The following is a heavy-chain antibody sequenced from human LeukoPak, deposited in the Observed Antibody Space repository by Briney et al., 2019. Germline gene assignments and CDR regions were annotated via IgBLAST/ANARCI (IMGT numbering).Heavy chain of an antibody. CDR2: IVVGSGNT. CDR1: GYTFTSYD. Sequence: SVKVSCKASGYTFTSYDINWVRQATGQRLEWIGWIVVGSGNTNSAQKFQERVTITRDMSTSTAYMELSSLRSEDTAVYYCAADVEITMVRGVIIIDAFDIWGQGTMVTVSS. CDR3: AADVEITMVRGVIIIDAFDI. V-gene: IGHV1-58*02. J-gene: IGHJ3*02. D-gene: IGHD3-10*01.